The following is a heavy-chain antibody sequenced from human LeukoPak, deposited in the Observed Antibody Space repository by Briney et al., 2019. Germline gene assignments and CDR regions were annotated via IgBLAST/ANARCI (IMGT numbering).Heavy chain of an antibody. Sequence: ASVKVSCKASGYTFTTYYFHWVRQAPGQGLEWMGWINPNSGGTNYAQKFQGRVTMTRDTYVSTAYMDLSRLTSDDTAVYYCARGGGSSHFDYWGQGTLVIVSS. CDR1: GYTFTTYY. CDR2: INPNSGGT. J-gene: IGHJ4*02. D-gene: IGHD1-26*01. V-gene: IGHV1-2*02. CDR3: ARGGGSSHFDY.